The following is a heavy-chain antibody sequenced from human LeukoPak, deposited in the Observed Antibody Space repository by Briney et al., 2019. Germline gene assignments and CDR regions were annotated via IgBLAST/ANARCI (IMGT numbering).Heavy chain of an antibody. V-gene: IGHV4-59*12. CDR3: ARDLDNNSRPGWFDP. D-gene: IGHD1/OR15-1a*01. CDR2: IYYSGST. CDR1: GGSISSYY. J-gene: IGHJ5*02. Sequence: SETLSLTCTVSGGSISSYYWSWIRQPPGKGLEWIGYIYYSGSTNYSPSLKSRLTISVDTSKNQFSLKLTSVTAADTAVYYCARDLDNNSRPGWFDPWGQGTLVTVSS.